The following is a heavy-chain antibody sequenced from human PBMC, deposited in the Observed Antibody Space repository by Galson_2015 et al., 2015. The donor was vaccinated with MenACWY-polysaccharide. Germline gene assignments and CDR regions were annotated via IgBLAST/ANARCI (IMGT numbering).Heavy chain of an antibody. CDR2: IYWDGDN. J-gene: IGHJ3*01. CDR3: AHVMITFGGVIGDDAFDV. CDR1: GFSLITQGLG. V-gene: IGHV2-5*02. D-gene: IGHD3-16*01. Sequence: PSLVKPTQTLTLTCTFSGFSLITQGLGVNWIHQPPGKALEWLAVIYWDGDNRYSPSLRSRLTVTKDTSKNQVVLTMTNMDPVDTATYYCAHVMITFGGVIGDDAFDVWGQGTMVTVSS.